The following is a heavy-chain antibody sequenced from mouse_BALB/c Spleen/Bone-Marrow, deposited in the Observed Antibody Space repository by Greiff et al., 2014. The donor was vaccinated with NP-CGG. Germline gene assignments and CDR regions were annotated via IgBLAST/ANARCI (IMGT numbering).Heavy chain of an antibody. CDR3: TRGGNWDDFDY. CDR1: GFTFSSFG. Sequence: EVQLVESGGGLVQPGGSRKLSCAASGFTFSSFGMHWVRQAPEKGLEWVAYISIGSSTIFYADTLKGRFTVSRDNPKNTLFLQMTSLRSEDTAMYYCTRGGNWDDFDYWGQGTTLTVSS. CDR2: ISIGSSTI. J-gene: IGHJ2*01. D-gene: IGHD4-1*01. V-gene: IGHV5-17*02.